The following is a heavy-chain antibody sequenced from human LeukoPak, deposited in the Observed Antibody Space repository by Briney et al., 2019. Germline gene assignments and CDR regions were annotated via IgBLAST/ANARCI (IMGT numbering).Heavy chain of an antibody. CDR2: ISGSGGYT. CDR1: GLTFSSYA. D-gene: IGHD2-15*01. J-gene: IGHJ4*02. CDR3: AKDPLGYCSGGTCYVDY. V-gene: IGHV3-23*01. Sequence: GGSLRLSCAASGLTFSSYAMSWVRQAPGKGLEWVSAISGSGGYTYYADSVKGRFTISRDNSNNTLYLQMNSLRAEDTAVYYCAKDPLGYCSGGTCYVDYWGQGTLVTVSS.